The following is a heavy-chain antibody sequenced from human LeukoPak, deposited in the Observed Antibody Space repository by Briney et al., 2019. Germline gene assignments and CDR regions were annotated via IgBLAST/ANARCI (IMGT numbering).Heavy chain of an antibody. CDR2: ISYDGSNK. D-gene: IGHD3-22*01. V-gene: IGHV3-30-3*01. CDR1: GFTFSSYA. Sequence: PGRSLRLSCAASGFTFSSYAMHWVRQAPGKGLEWVAVISYDGSNKYYADSVKGRFTISRDNSKNTLYLQMNSLRAEDTAVYYCARGYDSSGYYPRALDYWGQGTLVTVSS. J-gene: IGHJ4*02. CDR3: ARGYDSSGYYPRALDY.